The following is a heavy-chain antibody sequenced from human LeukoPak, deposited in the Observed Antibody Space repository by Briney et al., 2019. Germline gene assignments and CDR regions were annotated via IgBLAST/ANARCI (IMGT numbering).Heavy chain of an antibody. D-gene: IGHD3-3*01. CDR2: IYSGGST. CDR1: GFTVSSNY. V-gene: IGHV3-66*02. Sequence: GGSLRLSCAASGFTVSSNYMSWVRQAPGKRLEWVSVIYSGGSTYYADSVKGRFTISRDNSKNTPYLQMNSLRAEDTAVYYCAGHARDYDFWSGYYFDYWGQGTLVTVSS. J-gene: IGHJ4*02. CDR3: AGHARDYDFWSGYYFDY.